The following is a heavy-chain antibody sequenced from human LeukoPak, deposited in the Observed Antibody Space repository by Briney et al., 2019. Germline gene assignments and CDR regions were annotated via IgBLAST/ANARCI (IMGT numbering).Heavy chain of an antibody. V-gene: IGHV3-21*04. CDR3: AKDNRRHYTSGPNPDSLH. Sequence: GGSLRLSCAASGFTFSSHHFHWVRQAPGKGLEWVSSISSDSSSFKYYAHSVQGRFTISRDNARNSLYLQMNSLRVEDTAFYYCAKDNRRHYTSGPNPDSLHWGQGALVAVSS. J-gene: IGHJ4*02. CDR1: GFTFSSHH. D-gene: IGHD6-19*01. CDR2: ISSDSSSFK.